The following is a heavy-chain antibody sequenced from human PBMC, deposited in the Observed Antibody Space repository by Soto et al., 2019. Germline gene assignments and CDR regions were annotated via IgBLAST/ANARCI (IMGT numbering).Heavy chain of an antibody. CDR1: GYTFTRYP. CDR2: LNPANGDT. CDR3: ARKDYYGSGIYYFDS. D-gene: IGHD3-10*01. V-gene: IGHV1-3*01. J-gene: IGHJ4*02. Sequence: QVQLVQSGPEVMKPGASVKLSCEASGYTFTRYPIHWGRQAPGQGLEWMGWLNPANGDTGYSQNFQGRVTITRDTSASTAYMEMNSLRSEDTAVYYCARKDYYGSGIYYFDSWGQGTQVTVSS.